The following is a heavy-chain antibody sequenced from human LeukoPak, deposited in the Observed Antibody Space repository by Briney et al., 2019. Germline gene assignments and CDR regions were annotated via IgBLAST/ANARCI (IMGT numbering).Heavy chain of an antibody. V-gene: IGHV1-8*01. CDR1: GYTFSSFH. J-gene: IGHJ4*02. CDR3: AVRGRNYIYDF. Sequence: ASVKVSCKASGYTFSSFHINWLRQATGQGLEWMGWINPDSDDTGYVQKFQGRVTMTRDTSTNTAYMELNSLTSEDTAVYYCAVRGRNYIYDFWGQGTLVTVSS. D-gene: IGHD1-26*01. CDR2: INPDSDDT.